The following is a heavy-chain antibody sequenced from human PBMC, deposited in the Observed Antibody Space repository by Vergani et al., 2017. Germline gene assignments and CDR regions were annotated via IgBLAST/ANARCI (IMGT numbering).Heavy chain of an antibody. CDR1: GGSFSGYY. J-gene: IGHJ6*02. D-gene: IGHD3-10*01. CDR3: ARAPYGSGNNYYYYGMDV. V-gene: IGHV4-34*01. CDR2: INHSGST. Sequence: QVQLQQWGAGLLKPSETLSLTCAVYGGSFSGYYWSWIRQPPGKGLEWIGEINHSGSTNYNPSLKSRVTISVDTSKNQFSLKLSSVTAADKAVYYCARAPYGSGNNYYYYGMDVCGQGTTVTVSS.